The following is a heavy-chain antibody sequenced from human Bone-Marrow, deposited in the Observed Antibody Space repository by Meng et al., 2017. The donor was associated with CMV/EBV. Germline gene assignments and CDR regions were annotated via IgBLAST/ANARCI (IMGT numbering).Heavy chain of an antibody. CDR2: IYYSGST. V-gene: IGHV4-59*01. Sequence: SETLSLTCTVSGGSISSYYWSWIRQPPGKGLEWIGYIYYSGSTNYNPSLKSRVTISVDTSKNQFSLKLSSVTAADTAVYYCARVCTSFAFDIWGQGTMVTVSS. CDR1: GGSISSYY. J-gene: IGHJ3*02. D-gene: IGHD1-26*01. CDR3: ARVCTSFAFDI.